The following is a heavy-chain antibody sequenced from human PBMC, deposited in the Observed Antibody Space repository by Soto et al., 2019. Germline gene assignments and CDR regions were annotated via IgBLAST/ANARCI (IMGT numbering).Heavy chain of an antibody. CDR3: ARQAMAVFDY. Sequence: QVQLQESGPGLVKPSQTLSLTCTVSGGSISNDFYYWSWIRQHPGKGLEWIGYIDYKGTTYNSPSLKSRVTISIDTSKNRFSLELSSVTAADTAVYYCARQAMAVFDYWGQGTLVTVSS. D-gene: IGHD6-19*01. J-gene: IGHJ4*02. CDR1: GGSISNDFYY. CDR2: IDYKGTT. V-gene: IGHV4-31*03.